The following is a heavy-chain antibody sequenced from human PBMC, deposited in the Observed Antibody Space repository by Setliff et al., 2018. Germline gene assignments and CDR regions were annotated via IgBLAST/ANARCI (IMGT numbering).Heavy chain of an antibody. Sequence: GESLKISCKGSGYSFTSYWIGWVRQMPGKGLEWMGIIYPGDSDTRYSPSFQGQVTISADKSISTAYLQWSSLRASDTAMYYCARRRSYYYDSSGYPEDYFDYWGQGTLVTVSS. J-gene: IGHJ4*02. CDR3: ARRRSYYYDSSGYPEDYFDY. CDR2: IYPGDSDT. CDR1: GYSFTSYW. V-gene: IGHV5-51*01. D-gene: IGHD3-22*01.